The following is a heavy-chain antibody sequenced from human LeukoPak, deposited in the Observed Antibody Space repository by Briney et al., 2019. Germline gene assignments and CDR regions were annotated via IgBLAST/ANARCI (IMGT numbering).Heavy chain of an antibody. CDR1: GGSISSYY. Sequence: KASETLSLTCTVSGGSISSYYWSWIRQPPGKGLERIGYIYYSGSTNYNPSLKSRVTISVDTSKNQFSLKLSSVTAADTAVYYCARGRAPYYYYYYMDVWGKGTTVTVSS. J-gene: IGHJ6*03. CDR3: ARGRAPYYYYYYMDV. V-gene: IGHV4-59*01. CDR2: IYYSGST.